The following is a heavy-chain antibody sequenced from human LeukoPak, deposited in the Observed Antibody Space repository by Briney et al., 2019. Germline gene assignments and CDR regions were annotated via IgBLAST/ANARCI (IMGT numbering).Heavy chain of an antibody. Sequence: GGSLRLSCAASGFTFSNYGIHWVRQAPGKGLEWVAVISYDGSNKYYADSVKGRFTISRDNSKNTLYLQMNSLRVEDTAMYYCARGADYYDTSRYQYYFDYWGQGTLVTVSS. CDR2: ISYDGSNK. V-gene: IGHV3-30*03. CDR1: GFTFSNYG. J-gene: IGHJ4*02. D-gene: IGHD3-22*01. CDR3: ARGADYYDTSRYQYYFDY.